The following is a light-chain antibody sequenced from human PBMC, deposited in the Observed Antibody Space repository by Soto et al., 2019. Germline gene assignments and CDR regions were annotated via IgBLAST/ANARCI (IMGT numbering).Light chain of an antibody. CDR1: QSVSRR. CDR2: DAS. Sequence: DIQMTQSPSTLSASVGDRITITCRASQSVSRRLAWFQQKPGKAPKLLIYDASSLESGVPARFSGSGSGTEFTLTISSLQSEDFAVYYCQQYNNWPRKFGQGTKVEIK. CDR3: QQYNNWPRK. J-gene: IGKJ1*01. V-gene: IGKV1-5*01.